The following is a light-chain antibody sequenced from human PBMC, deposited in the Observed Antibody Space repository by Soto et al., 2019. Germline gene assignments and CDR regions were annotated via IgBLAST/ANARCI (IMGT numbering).Light chain of an antibody. Sequence: QSVLTQPPSVSGAPGQRVTISCTGSSSNIGASYDVHWYQQLPGTAPKLLIYGNTNRPSGVPDRFSGSNSGSSASLAISGLRSEDEADYFCAAWDDSLSAWVFGGGTKLTVL. CDR2: GNT. V-gene: IGLV1-40*01. CDR3: AAWDDSLSAWV. J-gene: IGLJ3*02. CDR1: SSNIGASYD.